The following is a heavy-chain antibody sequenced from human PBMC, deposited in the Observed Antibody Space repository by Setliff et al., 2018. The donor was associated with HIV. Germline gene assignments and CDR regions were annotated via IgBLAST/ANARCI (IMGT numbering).Heavy chain of an antibody. CDR3: AIEVDYLDSSGYNYYFDF. Sequence: GASVKVSCKASGYNFMYFCIHWVRQAPGQGPEWRGWINPNSGGTNYAQKCQDRVTITRDTSIRTAYMELSRLSSDDTAVYHCAIEVDYLDSSGYNYYFDFWGQGTLFTVSS. J-gene: IGHJ4*02. CDR2: INPNSGGT. CDR1: GYNFMYFC. D-gene: IGHD3-22*01. V-gene: IGHV1-2*02.